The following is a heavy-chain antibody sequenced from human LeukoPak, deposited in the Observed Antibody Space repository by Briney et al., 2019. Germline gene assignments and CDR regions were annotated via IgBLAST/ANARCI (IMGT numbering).Heavy chain of an antibody. CDR3: ARDYYYDSSGLIMGYFQH. Sequence: GASVKVSCKASGYTFTSYGISWVRQAPGQGLEWMGWISAYNGNTNYAQKLQGRATMTTDTSTSTAYMELRSLRSDDTAVYYCARDYYYDSSGLIMGYFQHWGQGTLVTVSS. D-gene: IGHD3-22*01. CDR1: GYTFTSYG. CDR2: ISAYNGNT. V-gene: IGHV1-18*01. J-gene: IGHJ1*01.